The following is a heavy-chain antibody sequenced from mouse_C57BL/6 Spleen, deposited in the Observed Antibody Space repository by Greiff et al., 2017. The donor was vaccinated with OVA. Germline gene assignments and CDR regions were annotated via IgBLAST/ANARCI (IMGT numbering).Heavy chain of an antibody. CDR1: GFSFNTYA. V-gene: IGHV10-1*01. CDR3: VIYYDYGWYFDV. D-gene: IGHD2-4*01. CDR2: IRSKSNNYAT. Sequence: EVKLMESGGGLVQPKGSLKLSCAASGFSFNTYAMNWVRQAPGTGLEWVARIRSKSNNYATYYADSVKDRFTISRDDSESMLYLQMNNLKTEDTAMYYCVIYYDYGWYFDVWGTGTTVTVSS. J-gene: IGHJ1*03.